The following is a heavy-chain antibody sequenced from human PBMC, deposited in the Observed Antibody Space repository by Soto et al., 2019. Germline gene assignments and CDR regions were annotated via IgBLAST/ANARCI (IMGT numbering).Heavy chain of an antibody. Sequence: EVQLVESGGGLIQPGGSLRLSCAASGFTVSSNYMNWVRQAPGKGLEWVSLIYSDGSTYYADSVKGRFTISRDNSKNTLYLKMHSLRAEDTAVYYCARHGSGWYNFDYWGQGTLVTVSS. CDR3: ARHGSGWYNFDY. J-gene: IGHJ4*02. CDR1: GFTVSSNY. CDR2: IYSDGST. V-gene: IGHV3-53*01. D-gene: IGHD6-19*01.